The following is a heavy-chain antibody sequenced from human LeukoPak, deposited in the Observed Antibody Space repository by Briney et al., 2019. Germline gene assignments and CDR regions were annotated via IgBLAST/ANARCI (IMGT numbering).Heavy chain of an antibody. CDR3: ARATRFYYDMSGYPYYFDY. CDR2: IYYSGST. V-gene: IGHV4-59*01. D-gene: IGHD3-22*01. CDR1: GGSISSYY. J-gene: IGHJ4*02. Sequence: PSETLSLTCTVSGGSISSYYWSWIRQPPGKGLEWIGYIYYSGSTNYNPSLKSRVTISVDTSKTQFSLKLSSVTAADTAVYYCARATRFYYDMSGYPYYFDYWGQGTLVTVSS.